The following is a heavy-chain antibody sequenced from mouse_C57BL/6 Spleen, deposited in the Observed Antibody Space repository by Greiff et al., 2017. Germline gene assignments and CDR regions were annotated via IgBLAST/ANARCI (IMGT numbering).Heavy chain of an antibody. Sequence: EVKLVESGGGLVKPGGSLKLSCAASGFTFSSYAMSWVRQTPEKRLEWVATISDGGSYTYYPENVKGRFTISRDNAKNTLYLQMSHLKSEDTAMYYCARDKGDPSCFAYWGQGTLVTVSA. CDR1: GFTFSSYA. D-gene: IGHD2-13*01. CDR2: ISDGGSYT. V-gene: IGHV5-4*01. J-gene: IGHJ3*01. CDR3: ARDKGDPSCFAY.